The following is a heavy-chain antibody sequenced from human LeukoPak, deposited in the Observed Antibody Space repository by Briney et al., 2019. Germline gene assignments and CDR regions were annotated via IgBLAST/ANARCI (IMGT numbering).Heavy chain of an antibody. CDR3: AKWGDYDILTGYYVPDY. V-gene: IGHV3-23*01. CDR1: GFTFTNYA. CDR2: ITGSDGSS. Sequence: GGSLRLSCVASGFTFTNYAMSWVRQAPGKGLVWVSAITGSDGSSYYADSVKGRFTISRDNSKNTLYLQVNSLRAEDTAVYYCAKWGDYDILTGYYVPDYWGQGTLVTVSS. D-gene: IGHD3-9*01. J-gene: IGHJ4*02.